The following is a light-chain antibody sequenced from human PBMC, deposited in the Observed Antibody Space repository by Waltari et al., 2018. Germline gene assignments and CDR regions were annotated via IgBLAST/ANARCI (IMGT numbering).Light chain of an antibody. CDR3: AAWDDSLSGYV. J-gene: IGLJ1*01. V-gene: IGLV1-36*01. Sequence: QSVLTQPPSVSEAPRQRVTISCSGSSSNIGNNAVNWYQQLPGKAPKLLIYYDDLLPSGVSDRFSCSKSGTSASLAISGLQSEDEADYYCAAWDDSLSGYVFGTGTKVTVL. CDR2: YDD. CDR1: SSNIGNNA.